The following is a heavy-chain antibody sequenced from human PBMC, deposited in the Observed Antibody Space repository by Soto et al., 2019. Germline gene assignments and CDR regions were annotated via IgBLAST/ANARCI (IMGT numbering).Heavy chain of an antibody. CDR3: AASIFYYGMDV. Sequence: XESLNVSVKGSGYTFTNYWIGCVRQMPGKGLEWVGIIYPGDSDTKYNPSFQGQVTISADKSITTTYLRWTSLKASDTAIYYCAASIFYYGMDVWGQGTTVTVSS. CDR2: IYPGDSDT. J-gene: IGHJ6*02. CDR1: GYTFTNYW. V-gene: IGHV5-51*01.